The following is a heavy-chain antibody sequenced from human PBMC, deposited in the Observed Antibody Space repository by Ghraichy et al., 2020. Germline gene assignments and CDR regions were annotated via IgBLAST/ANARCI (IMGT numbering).Heavy chain of an antibody. V-gene: IGHV4-34*01. D-gene: IGHD6-13*01. J-gene: IGHJ3*02. CDR3: ARADGSSWYFSYAFDI. CDR1: GGSFSGYY. Sequence: SETLSLTCAVYGGSFSGYYWSWIRQPPGKGLEWIGEINHSGSTNYNPSLKSRVTISVDTSKNQFSLKLSSVTAADTAVYYCARADGSSWYFSYAFDIWGQGTMVTVSS. CDR2: INHSGST.